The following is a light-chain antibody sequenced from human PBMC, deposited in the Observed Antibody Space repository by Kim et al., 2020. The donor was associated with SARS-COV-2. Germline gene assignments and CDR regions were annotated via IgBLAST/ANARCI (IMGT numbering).Light chain of an antibody. Sequence: SSFGDRFTITCRASQSISSYFNWCQQKPGKAPKVLIYGASSLQSGVPSRFSGSGSGTDFTLTINSLQPADFATYYGQQSYSTPRTFGPETKVDIK. V-gene: IGKV1-39*01. J-gene: IGKJ3*01. CDR2: GAS. CDR3: QQSYSTPRT. CDR1: QSISSY.